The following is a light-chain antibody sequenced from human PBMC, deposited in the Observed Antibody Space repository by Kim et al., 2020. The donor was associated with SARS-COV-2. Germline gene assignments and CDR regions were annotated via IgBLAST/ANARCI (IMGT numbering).Light chain of an antibody. CDR2: DVS. J-gene: IGLJ1*01. Sequence: QSVTISCTGSSSDVGDYNYVSWYQQHPGKAPKLMIYDVSKRPSGVPARLSGSKSGNTASLTISGLQAEDEADYYCCSYAGSYTYVFGTGTKVTVL. CDR1: SSDVGDYNY. CDR3: CSYAGSYTYV. V-gene: IGLV2-11*01.